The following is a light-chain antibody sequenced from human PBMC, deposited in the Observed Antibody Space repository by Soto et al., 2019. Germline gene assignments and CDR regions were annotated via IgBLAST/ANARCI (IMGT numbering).Light chain of an antibody. J-gene: IGLJ1*01. CDR3: SSYTSSSSDYV. V-gene: IGLV2-14*01. CDR1: SSDVGGYNY. CDR2: EVS. Sequence: QSVLTQPASVSGSPGQSITISCTGTSSDVGGYNYVSWYQQHPGKAPKLMIYEVSNRPSGVSNRFSGSKSGNTASVTSSGLQAEDEADYYCSSYTSSSSDYVFGTGTKVTVL.